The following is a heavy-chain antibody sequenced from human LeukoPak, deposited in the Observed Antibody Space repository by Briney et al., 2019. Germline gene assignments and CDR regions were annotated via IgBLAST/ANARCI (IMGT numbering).Heavy chain of an antibody. CDR2: IYYSGST. D-gene: IGHD4-17*01. Sequence: PSETQSLTCTVSGGSISSYYWSWIRQPPGKGLEWIGYIYYSGSTNYNPSLKSRVTISVDTSKNQFSLKLSSVTAADTAVYYCARRTGDYPGGAFDYWGQGTLVTVSS. V-gene: IGHV4-59*01. CDR1: GGSISSYY. J-gene: IGHJ4*02. CDR3: ARRTGDYPGGAFDY.